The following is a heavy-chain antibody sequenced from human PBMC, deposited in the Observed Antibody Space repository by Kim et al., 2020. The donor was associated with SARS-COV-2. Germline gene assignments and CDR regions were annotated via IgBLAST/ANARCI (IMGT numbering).Heavy chain of an antibody. V-gene: IGHV3-21*01. D-gene: IGHD2-15*01. CDR3: ARDVGGGGNPPIGWY. CDR1: GFTFSSYS. J-gene: IGHJ4*02. Sequence: GGSLRLSCAASGFTFSSYSMNWVRQAPGKGLEWVSSISSSSSYIYYADSVKGRFTISRDNAKNSLYLQMNSLRAEDTAVYYCARDVGGGGNPPIGWYWGQGTLVTVSS. CDR2: ISSSSSYI.